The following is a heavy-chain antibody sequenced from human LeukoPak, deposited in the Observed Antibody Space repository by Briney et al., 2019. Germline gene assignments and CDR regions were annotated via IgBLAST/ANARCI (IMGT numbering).Heavy chain of an antibody. V-gene: IGHV4-34*01. CDR2: INHGGSS. Sequence: PSETLSLTCAVYGVSFSDYYWSWIRQPPGKGLEWIGEINHGGSSDYNPSLRSRVTISVDASKNQFSLRLSSVTAADTAVYYCARVGAAAALRGAFDYWGQGTLVTVSS. D-gene: IGHD6-13*01. J-gene: IGHJ4*02. CDR3: ARVGAAAALRGAFDY. CDR1: GVSFSDYY.